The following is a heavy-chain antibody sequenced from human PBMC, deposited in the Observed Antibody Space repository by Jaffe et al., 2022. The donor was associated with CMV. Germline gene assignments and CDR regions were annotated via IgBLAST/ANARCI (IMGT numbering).Heavy chain of an antibody. CDR1: GFTFDDYA. CDR3: AKDAEDMVRGVIDY. CDR2: ISWNSGSI. J-gene: IGHJ4*02. D-gene: IGHD3-10*01. V-gene: IGHV3-9*01. Sequence: EVQLVESGGGLVQPGRSLRLSCAASGFTFDDYAMHWVRQAPGKGLEWVSGISWNSGSIGYADSVKGRFTISRDNAKNSLYLQMNSLRAEDTALYYCAKDAEDMVRGVIDYWGQGTLVTVSS.